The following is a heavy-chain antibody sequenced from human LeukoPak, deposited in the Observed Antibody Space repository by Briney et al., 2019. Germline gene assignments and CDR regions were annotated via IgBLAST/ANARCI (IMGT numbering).Heavy chain of an antibody. CDR3: AREEAGLLLRRGNWFDP. J-gene: IGHJ5*02. D-gene: IGHD3-10*01. CDR2: IYYTGSA. CDR1: GHSIPTGGYY. Sequence: SETLSLTCTVSGHSIPTGGYYWTWIRQHPVKGLEWIGYIYYTGSADYNPSLKGRVTMSVDTSKNQFSLRLSSVTAADTAVYYCAREEAGLLLRRGNWFDPWGQGILVTVSS. V-gene: IGHV4-31*03.